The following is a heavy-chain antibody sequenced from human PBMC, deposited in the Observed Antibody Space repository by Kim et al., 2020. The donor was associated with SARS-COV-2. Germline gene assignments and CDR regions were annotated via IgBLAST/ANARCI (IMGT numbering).Heavy chain of an antibody. V-gene: IGHV3-23*05. CDR2: IFGSGSST. D-gene: IGHD6-19*01. Sequence: GGSLRLSCVASGFTFSSYSMTWVRQAPGKGLEWVSTIFGSGSSTYSADSSKGRFTISRDDSKQTLYLEMNSLRAEDTAVYYCARNLPSSAWTLFWYFDLWGRGTLVTISS. CDR1: GFTFSSYS. J-gene: IGHJ2*01. CDR3: ARNLPSSAWTLFWYFDL.